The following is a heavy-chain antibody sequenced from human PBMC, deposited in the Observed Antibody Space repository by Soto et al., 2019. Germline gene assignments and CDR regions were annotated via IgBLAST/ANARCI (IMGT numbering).Heavy chain of an antibody. CDR3: AKEPYIVVVVAATPNYFDY. CDR2: ISGSGGST. Sequence: EVQLLESGGGLVQPGGSLRLSCAASGFTFSSYAMSWVRQAPGKGLEWVSAISGSGGSTYYADSVKGRFTISRDNSKNTLYLQMNSLRAEDTAVYYCAKEPYIVVVVAATPNYFDYWGQGTLVTVSS. D-gene: IGHD2-15*01. J-gene: IGHJ4*02. CDR1: GFTFSSYA. V-gene: IGHV3-23*01.